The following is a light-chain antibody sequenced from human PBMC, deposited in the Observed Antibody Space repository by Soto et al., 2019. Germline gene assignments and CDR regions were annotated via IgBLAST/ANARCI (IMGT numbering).Light chain of an antibody. Sequence: DIQMTQSPSSLSASVGDRVTITCRASQSISSYLNWYQQKPGKAPKLLIYSAFSLGSGVPSRFSGSGSGTDFTLTISSLQPEAFATYYCQQSYSAPRTFGQGTKVEI. CDR2: SAF. J-gene: IGKJ1*01. CDR1: QSISSY. CDR3: QQSYSAPRT. V-gene: IGKV1-39*01.